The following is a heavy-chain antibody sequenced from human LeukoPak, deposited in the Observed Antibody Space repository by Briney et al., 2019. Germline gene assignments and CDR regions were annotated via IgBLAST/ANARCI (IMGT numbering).Heavy chain of an antibody. CDR3: ARAPLVGGWFDP. CDR1: GGSISSGGYS. D-gene: IGHD6-6*01. Sequence: PSETLSLTCAVSGGSISSGGYSWSWIRQPSGKGLEWIGYIYHSGSTYYNPSLKSRVTISVDRSKNQFSLKLSSVTAADTAVYYCARAPLVGGWFDPWGQGTLVTVSS. CDR2: IYHSGST. J-gene: IGHJ5*02. V-gene: IGHV4-30-2*01.